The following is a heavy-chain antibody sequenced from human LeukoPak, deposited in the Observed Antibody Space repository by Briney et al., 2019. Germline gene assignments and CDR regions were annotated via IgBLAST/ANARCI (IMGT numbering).Heavy chain of an antibody. CDR2: IKQDGSEK. CDR3: ARGRTFYDILTGYNHYFDY. J-gene: IGHJ4*02. V-gene: IGHV3-7*03. Sequence: PGGSLRLSCAASGFTFSSYWMSWVRQAPGKGLEWVANIKQDGSEKYYVDSVKGRFTISRDNAKNSLYLQMNSLRAEDTAVYYCARGRTFYDILTGYNHYFDYWGQGTLVTVPS. CDR1: GFTFSSYW. D-gene: IGHD3-9*01.